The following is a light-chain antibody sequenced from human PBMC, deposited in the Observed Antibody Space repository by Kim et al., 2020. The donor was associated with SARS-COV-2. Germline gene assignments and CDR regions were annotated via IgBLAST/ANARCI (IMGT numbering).Light chain of an antibody. V-gene: IGLV1-47*01. CDR1: SSNIGSNY. J-gene: IGLJ3*02. CDR2: RNN. CDR3: AAWDDSLSGWV. Sequence: ELTQPPSASGTPGQRVTISCSGSSSNIGSNYVYSYQQLPGTAPKLLIYRNNQRPSGVPDRFSGSKSGTSASLAISGLRSEHEADYYCAAWDDSLSGWVFGGGTQLTVL.